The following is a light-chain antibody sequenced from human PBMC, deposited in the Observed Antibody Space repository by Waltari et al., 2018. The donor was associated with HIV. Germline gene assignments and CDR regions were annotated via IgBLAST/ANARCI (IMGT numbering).Light chain of an antibody. CDR1: QSLVHSDGNTY. J-gene: IGKJ2*01. CDR2: KVS. Sequence: DVVRTRSPLSLPVTLGRSASISCRSGQSLVHSDGNTYLSWFQQRPGQSPRRLIYKVSNRDSGVPDRFSGSGSGTDFTLQINRVEAEDVAMYYCMQGTHWPMYTFGQGTKLEIK. CDR3: MQGTHWPMYT. V-gene: IGKV2-30*02.